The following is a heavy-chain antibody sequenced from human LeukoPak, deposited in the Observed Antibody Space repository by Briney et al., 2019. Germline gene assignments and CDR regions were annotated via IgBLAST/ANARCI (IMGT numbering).Heavy chain of an antibody. Sequence: GSLRLSCAASGFTFSDFYMSWVRQSPGKGLEWIGSMYYSGSTYYNPSLKGRVTMSVDTSKNQFSLKLSSVTAADTAVYYCARHLLAGGSIDYWDQGTLVTVSS. CDR2: MYYSGST. D-gene: IGHD7-27*01. J-gene: IGHJ4*02. CDR1: GFTFSDFY. V-gene: IGHV4-38-2*01. CDR3: ARHLLAGGSIDY.